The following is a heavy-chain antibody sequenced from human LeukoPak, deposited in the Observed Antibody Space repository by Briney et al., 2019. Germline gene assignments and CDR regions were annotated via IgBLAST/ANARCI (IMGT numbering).Heavy chain of an antibody. CDR2: ISSGSSFI. J-gene: IGHJ4*02. Sequence: GGTLRLSCAASGFTFSSYSMNWVRQAPGKGLEWVSSISSGSSFIYYADSVKGRFTISRDNAKNSLYLQMNSLRAEDTAVYYCARDSSAADFDYWGQGTLVTVSS. CDR3: ARDSSAADFDY. D-gene: IGHD6-13*01. CDR1: GFTFSSYS. V-gene: IGHV3-21*01.